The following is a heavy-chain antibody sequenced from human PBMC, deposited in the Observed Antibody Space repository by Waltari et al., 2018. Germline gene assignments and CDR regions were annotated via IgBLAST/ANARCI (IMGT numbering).Heavy chain of an antibody. CDR2: IYYSGST. CDR1: GGSISSYY. CDR3: ASTGMEAMTYGDYVTYYYYYMDV. Sequence: QVQLQESGPGLVKPSETLSLTCTVSGGSISSYYWSWIRQPPGKGLEWIGYIYYSGSTNHNPAHKRRGTISGDTSKNQFSLKLSSVTAADTAVYYCASTGMEAMTYGDYVTYYYYYMDVWGKGTTVTVSS. J-gene: IGHJ6*03. D-gene: IGHD4-17*01. V-gene: IGHV4-59*01.